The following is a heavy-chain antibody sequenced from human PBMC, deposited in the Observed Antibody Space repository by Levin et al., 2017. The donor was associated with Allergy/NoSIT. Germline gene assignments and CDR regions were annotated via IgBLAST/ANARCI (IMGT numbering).Heavy chain of an antibody. V-gene: IGHV3-30-3*01. Sequence: GGSLRLSCAASGFTFRSYAMHWVRQAPGKGLEWVAVISFDGSNKYHADSVKGRFTVSRDNSNNTLYLQMNSLRTEDTAVYYCARDPRPHYYYDNNGPFDYWGQGTLVTVSS. D-gene: IGHD3-22*01. CDR1: GFTFRSYA. CDR3: ARDPRPHYYYDNNGPFDY. J-gene: IGHJ4*02. CDR2: ISFDGSNK.